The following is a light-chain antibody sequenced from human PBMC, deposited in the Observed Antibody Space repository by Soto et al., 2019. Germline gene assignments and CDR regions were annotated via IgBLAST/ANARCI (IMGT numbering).Light chain of an antibody. CDR3: QQYNSYKA. CDR1: QSISSW. V-gene: IGKV1-5*03. J-gene: IGKJ1*01. Sequence: DIQMTQSPSTLSASVGDRVTITCRASQSISSWLAWYQQKPGKAPKLLIYKASSLESVFPSRFSGSGSGTVFTLTISNLQPDDFATYYCQQYNSYKAFGQGTKIDVK. CDR2: KAS.